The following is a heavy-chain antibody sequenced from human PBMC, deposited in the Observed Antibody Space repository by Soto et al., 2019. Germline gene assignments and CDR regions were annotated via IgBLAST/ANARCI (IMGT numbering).Heavy chain of an antibody. CDR1: EDIFGSSG. CDR2: IIPVFGTT. V-gene: IGHV1-69*01. D-gene: IGHD5-12*01. CDR3: AKGDTAEAATTAPLDL. Sequence: QAQVVQSGPEVAKPGSSVKVSCKASEDIFGSSGFSWVRQAPGLGLGWVGGIIPVFGTTEYAEKFRGRVTISADAAKRTVYMELDSLTSDDTAVYYCAKGDTAEAATTAPLDLWGQGTLVTVSS. J-gene: IGHJ4*02.